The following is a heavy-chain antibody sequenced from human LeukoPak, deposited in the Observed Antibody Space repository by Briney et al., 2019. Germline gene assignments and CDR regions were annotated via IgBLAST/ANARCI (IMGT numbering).Heavy chain of an antibody. CDR1: GGSISSYY. D-gene: IGHD6-13*01. J-gene: IGHJ6*02. CDR2: IYYSGST. Sequence: SETLSLTCTVSGGSISSYYWSWIRQPPGKGLEWIGYIYYSGSTNYNPSLKSRVTLSVDTSKNQFSLKLSSVTAADTAVYYCARVGSSWYALNYYYYGMDVWGQGTTVTVSS. V-gene: IGHV4-59*01. CDR3: ARVGSSWYALNYYYYGMDV.